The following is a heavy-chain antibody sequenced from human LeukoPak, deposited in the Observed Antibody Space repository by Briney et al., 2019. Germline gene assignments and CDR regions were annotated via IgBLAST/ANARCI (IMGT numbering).Heavy chain of an antibody. CDR1: GFTFSHFW. CDR3: AREDGYCSGGNCYSYFDS. V-gene: IGHV3-7*01. D-gene: IGHD2-15*01. CDR2: INKTGSET. Sequence: GGSLRLSCAASGFTFSHFWMSWVRHAPGKGLEWVAYINKTGSETYYVDSVRGRFTITRDNTRNSLFLQMYSLRAEDTAVYFCAREDGYCSGGNCYSYFDSWGQGTLVTVSS. J-gene: IGHJ4*02.